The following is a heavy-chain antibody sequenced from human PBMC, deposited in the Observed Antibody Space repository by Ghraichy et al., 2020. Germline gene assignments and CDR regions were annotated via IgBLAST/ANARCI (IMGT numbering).Heavy chain of an antibody. CDR1: GFTFSSYA. J-gene: IGHJ6*02. CDR2: ISGSGGST. Sequence: LSLTCAASGFTFSSYAMSWVRQAPGKGLEWVSAISGSGGSTYYADSVKGRFTISRDNSKNTLYLQMNSLRAEDTAVYYCATEAGELPYYYGMDVWGQGTTVTVSS. CDR3: ATEAGELPYYYGMDV. V-gene: IGHV3-23*01. D-gene: IGHD1-26*01.